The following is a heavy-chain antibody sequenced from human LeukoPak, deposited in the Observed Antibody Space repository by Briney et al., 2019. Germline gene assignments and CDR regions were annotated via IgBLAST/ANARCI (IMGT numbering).Heavy chain of an antibody. D-gene: IGHD6-19*01. CDR2: IYSGGTT. V-gene: IGHV3-53*01. CDR1: GFTGSSNY. J-gene: IGHJ4*02. Sequence: PGGSLRLSCAASGFTGSSNYMWWVRQAPGKGLEWVSVIYSGGTTYYADSVKGRFTISRDNSKNTLYLQMNSLRAEDTAVYYCARVSSGWSNDYWGQGTLVPVSS. CDR3: ARVSSGWSNDY.